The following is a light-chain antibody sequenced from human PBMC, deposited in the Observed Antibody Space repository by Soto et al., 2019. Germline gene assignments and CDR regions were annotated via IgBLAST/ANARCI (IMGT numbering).Light chain of an antibody. CDR1: QSLTNSF. Sequence: EFVSTQSQSTLSFSPGERATLSCRASQSLTNSFIAWYQQRPGQAPRLLIYDTSSRASGIPDRFSGSGSGTDFTLTISRLETEDFAVFYCQQYGTAEIIFGQGTRLE. J-gene: IGKJ5*01. CDR2: DTS. V-gene: IGKV3-20*01. CDR3: QQYGTAEII.